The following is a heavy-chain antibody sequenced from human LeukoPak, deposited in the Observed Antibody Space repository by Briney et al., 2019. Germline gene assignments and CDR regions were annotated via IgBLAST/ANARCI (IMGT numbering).Heavy chain of an antibody. CDR1: GGSFSGYY. D-gene: IGHD3-9*01. CDR3: ARDDVLTPFDP. Sequence: PSETLSLTCAVYGGSFSGYYWSWIRQPPGKGLEWIGEINHSGSTNYNPSLKSRVTISVDTSKSQFSLKLSSVTAADTAVYYCARDDVLTPFDPWGQGTLVTVSS. CDR2: INHSGST. J-gene: IGHJ5*02. V-gene: IGHV4-34*01.